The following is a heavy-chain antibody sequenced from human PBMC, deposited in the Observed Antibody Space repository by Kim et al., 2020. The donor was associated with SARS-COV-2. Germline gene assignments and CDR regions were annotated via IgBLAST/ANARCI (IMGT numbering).Heavy chain of an antibody. Sequence: SETLSLTCAVYGGSFSGYYWSWIRQPPGKGLEWIGEINHSGSTNYNPSLKSRVTISVDTSKNQFSLKLSSVTAADTAVYYCARDTSDFWSGYCLFDYWGQGTLVTVSS. CDR3: ARDTSDFWSGYCLFDY. J-gene: IGHJ4*02. CDR1: GGSFSGYY. V-gene: IGHV4-34*01. D-gene: IGHD3-3*01. CDR2: INHSGST.